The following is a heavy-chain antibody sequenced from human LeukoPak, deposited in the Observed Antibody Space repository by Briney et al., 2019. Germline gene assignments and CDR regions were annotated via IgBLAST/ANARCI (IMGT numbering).Heavy chain of an antibody. D-gene: IGHD1-26*01. J-gene: IGHJ3*02. CDR1: GFTVSSNY. V-gene: IGHV3-7*01. CDR2: IRQDGSEK. CDR3: ARGRSGSFVSRGSDALDI. Sequence: TGGSLRLSCAASGFTVSSNYMSWVRQAPGKGLEWVANIRQDGSEKRYVDSVRGRFTISRDNAKNSLYLQMNSLRAEDTAVYFCARGRSGSFVSRGSDALDIWGQGTVVTVSS.